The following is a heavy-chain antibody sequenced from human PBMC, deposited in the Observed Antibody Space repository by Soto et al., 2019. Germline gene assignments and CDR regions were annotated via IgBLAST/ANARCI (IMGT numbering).Heavy chain of an antibody. V-gene: IGHV3-23*01. CDR3: ANYGYGSGSYDC. Sequence: EVQLLESGGGLVQPGGSLRLSCAASGFTFSSYAMSWVRQAPGKGLEWVSAISGSGGSTYYADSVKGRFTISRDNSKNTLYLQMNSLRAEATAVYYCANYGYGSGSYDCWGQGTLVTVSS. CDR2: ISGSGGST. J-gene: IGHJ4*02. CDR1: GFTFSSYA. D-gene: IGHD3-10*01.